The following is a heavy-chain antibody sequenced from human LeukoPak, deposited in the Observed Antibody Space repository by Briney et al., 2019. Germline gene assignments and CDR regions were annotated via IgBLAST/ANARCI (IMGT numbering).Heavy chain of an antibody. D-gene: IGHD3-22*01. CDR2: ITASSTYI. V-gene: IGHV3-21*01. J-gene: IGHJ4*02. CDR1: GFTFSRSS. CDR3: AREYYYDENAGNY. Sequence: GGSLRLSCAASGFTFSRSSMGWVRQAPGKGLEWVSSITASSTYIYYADSVKGRFTISRDNVEKSVYLQMNSLRAEDTAVYYCAREYYYDENAGNYWGQGTLVTVSS.